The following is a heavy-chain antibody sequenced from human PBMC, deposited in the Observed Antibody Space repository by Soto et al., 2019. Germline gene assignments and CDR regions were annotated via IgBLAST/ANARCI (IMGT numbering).Heavy chain of an antibody. J-gene: IGHJ4*02. Sequence: GGSLRLSCAASGFTFSSFAMSWVRQAPGKGLEWVSSISGSGESTYYADSVRGRLSISRDNSKNTLYLQMNSLRAEDTAVYYCAKRREGGYYIFDYWGQGTPVTVSS. V-gene: IGHV3-23*01. CDR3: AKRREGGYYIFDY. CDR2: ISGSGEST. D-gene: IGHD3-10*01. CDR1: GFTFSSFA.